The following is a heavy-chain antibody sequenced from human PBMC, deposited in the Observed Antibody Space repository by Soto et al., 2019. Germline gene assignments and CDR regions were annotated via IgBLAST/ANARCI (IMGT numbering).Heavy chain of an antibody. Sequence: QVQLVQSGAEVKKPGASVKVSCKASGYTFTSYDINWVRQATGQGLEWMGWMNPNSGNTGYAQKFQGRVTMTRNTCISTAYRELSSLRSEDTAEYYCARGANQSPMAAAADFDYWGQGTLVTVST. CDR2: MNPNSGNT. CDR1: GYTFTSYD. V-gene: IGHV1-8*01. D-gene: IGHD6-13*01. J-gene: IGHJ4*02. CDR3: ARGANQSPMAAAADFDY.